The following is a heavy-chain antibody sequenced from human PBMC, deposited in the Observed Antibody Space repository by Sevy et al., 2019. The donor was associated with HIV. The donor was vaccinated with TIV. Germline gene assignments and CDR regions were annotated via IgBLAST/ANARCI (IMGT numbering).Heavy chain of an antibody. J-gene: IGHJ6*02. D-gene: IGHD2-15*01. CDR1: GFTFSGYE. CDR3: ARAYQGLVDYYYYGMDV. CDR2: ISSSGSTI. Sequence: GGSLRLSCAASGFTFSGYEMNWVRQAPGKGLEWVSYISSSGSTIYYADSVKGRFTISRDNAKNSLYLQMNSLRAEDTAVYYCARAYQGLVDYYYYGMDVWGQGTTVTVSS. V-gene: IGHV3-48*03.